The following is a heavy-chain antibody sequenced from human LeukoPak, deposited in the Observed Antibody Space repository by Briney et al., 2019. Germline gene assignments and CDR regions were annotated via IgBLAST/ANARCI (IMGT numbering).Heavy chain of an antibody. D-gene: IGHD6-19*01. J-gene: IGHJ4*02. CDR3: ARGNWDSSGWYYDY. Sequence: GASVKVSCKASGGTFSSYAISWVRQAPGQGLEWMGRIISIFGTANYAQKFQGRVTIATDESTNTAYMELSSLRFEDTAVYYCARGNWDSSGWYYDYWGQGTLVTVSS. CDR2: IISIFGTA. V-gene: IGHV1-69*05. CDR1: GGTFSSYA.